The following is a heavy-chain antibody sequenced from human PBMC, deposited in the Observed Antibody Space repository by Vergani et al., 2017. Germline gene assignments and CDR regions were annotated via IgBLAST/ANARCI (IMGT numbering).Heavy chain of an antibody. V-gene: IGHV4-59*01. D-gene: IGHD4-23*01. CDR2: IYYSGST. Sequence: QVQLQESGPGLVKPSETLSLTCTVSGGSISSYYWSWIRQPPGKGLEWIGYIYYSGSTNYNPSLKSRVTISVDTSKNQLSLKLSSVTAADTAVYYCARAHDRWYHTGFDYWGQGTLVTVSS. CDR1: GGSISSYY. CDR3: ARAHDRWYHTGFDY. J-gene: IGHJ4*02.